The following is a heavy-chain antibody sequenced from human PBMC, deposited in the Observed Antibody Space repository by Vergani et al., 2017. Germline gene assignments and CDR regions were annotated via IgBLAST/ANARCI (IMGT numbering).Heavy chain of an antibody. V-gene: IGHV4-39*01. D-gene: IGHD6-19*01. CDR1: GASIRSSNDY. Sequence: QLQLQESGPGLVKPSATLSLTCSVSGASIRSSNDYWGWIRQPPGKGLEWIASIYYSVSTYYNPSLKSRVTISVDTSKNQFSLKLSSVTAADTAVYFCARHSTVEWLVKLGWIDPWGQGILVTVSS. CDR2: IYYSVST. CDR3: ARHSTVEWLVKLGWIDP. J-gene: IGHJ5*02.